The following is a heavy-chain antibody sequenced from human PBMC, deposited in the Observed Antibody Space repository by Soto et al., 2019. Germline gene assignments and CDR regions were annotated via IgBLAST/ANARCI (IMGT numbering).Heavy chain of an antibody. D-gene: IGHD4-17*01. Sequence: SETLSLTCTVSGGSISSCGHYWSWIRQDPGKGLEWIGYIYYSGSTYYNPSLKSRITLSVDTSKNQISLKLSSVTAADTAVYYCARDGEKWDYVGRWFDPWGQGTLVTVSS. CDR2: IYYSGST. J-gene: IGHJ5*02. CDR1: GGSISSCGHY. V-gene: IGHV4-31*03. CDR3: ARDGEKWDYVGRWFDP.